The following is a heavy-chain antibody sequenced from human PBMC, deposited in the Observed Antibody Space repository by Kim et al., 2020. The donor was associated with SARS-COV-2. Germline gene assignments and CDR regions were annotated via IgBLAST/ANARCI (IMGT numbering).Heavy chain of an antibody. D-gene: IGHD3-16*01. CDR1: GYTHTELS. CDR2: FDPEDGET. J-gene: IGHJ5*02. V-gene: IGHV1-24*01. CDR3: ATEGFVWGRTNWFDP. Sequence: ASVKVSCKVSGYTHTELSMHWVRQAPGKGLEWMGGFDPEDGETIYAQKFQGRVTMTEDTSTDTAYMELSSLRSEDTAVYYCATEGFVWGRTNWFDPWGQGTLVTVSS.